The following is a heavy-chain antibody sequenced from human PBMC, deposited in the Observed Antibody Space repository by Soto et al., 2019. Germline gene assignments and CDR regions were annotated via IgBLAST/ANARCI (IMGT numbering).Heavy chain of an antibody. J-gene: IGHJ6*02. CDR1: GGTFSSYA. CDR2: IIPISGTA. V-gene: IGHV1-69*01. D-gene: IGHD2-2*01. Sequence: QVQLVQSGAEVKKPGSSVKVSCKASGGTFSSYAISWVRQAPGQGLEWMGGIIPISGTANYAQKFQGRVTITADESTSTAYMELSSLRSEDTGVYYWARSQGCSTSLEIYYYYYYGMDVWGQGTTVTVSS. CDR3: ARSQGCSTSLEIYYYYYYGMDV.